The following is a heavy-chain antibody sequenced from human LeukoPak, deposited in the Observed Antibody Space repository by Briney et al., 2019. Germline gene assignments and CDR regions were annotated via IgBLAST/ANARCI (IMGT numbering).Heavy chain of an antibody. D-gene: IGHD1-26*01. J-gene: IGHJ4*02. Sequence: PSETLSLTCTVSGGSISSYYWSWIRQPAGKGLEWIGRIYTSEGTNYNPSLKSRVTMSVDTSKNQLSLKLSSVTAADTAVYYCASLGATGGFDYWGQGTLVTVSS. CDR1: GGSISSYY. CDR3: ASLGATGGFDY. V-gene: IGHV4-4*07. CDR2: IYTSEGT.